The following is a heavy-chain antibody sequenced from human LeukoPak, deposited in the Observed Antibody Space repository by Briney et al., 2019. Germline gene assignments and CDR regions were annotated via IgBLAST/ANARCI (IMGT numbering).Heavy chain of an antibody. D-gene: IGHD6-19*01. Sequence: GGSLRLSCAVSGFTFRSVGMHWVRQAPGKGLEWVAVISGDGNNKYYADSVKGRFTISRDNSKNTLFLQMDSLRPEDTSVYYCAREGFSSGWGQLYYFDYWGQGALVTVSS. CDR2: ISGDGNNK. CDR1: GFTFRSVG. V-gene: IGHV3-30*03. J-gene: IGHJ4*02. CDR3: AREGFSSGWGQLYYFDY.